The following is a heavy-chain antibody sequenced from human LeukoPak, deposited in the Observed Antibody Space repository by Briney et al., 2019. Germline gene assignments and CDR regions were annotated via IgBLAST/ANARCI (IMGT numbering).Heavy chain of an antibody. Sequence: GGSLRLSCAASGFTFNNYGMSWVRQAPGKGLEWMALIYYDGSNKYYADSVKGRFTISRDNSKNTLYLQMNSLRAEDTAVYYCAKDRHSRYSSGWPLGYWGQGILVTVSS. CDR1: GFTFNNYG. D-gene: IGHD6-19*01. CDR2: IYYDGSNK. V-gene: IGHV3-30*02. J-gene: IGHJ4*02. CDR3: AKDRHSRYSSGWPLGY.